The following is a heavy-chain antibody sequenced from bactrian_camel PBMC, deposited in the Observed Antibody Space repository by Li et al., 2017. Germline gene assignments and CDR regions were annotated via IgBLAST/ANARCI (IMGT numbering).Heavy chain of an antibody. CDR3: AKEINY. CDR2: IYTGDGST. V-gene: IGHV3S1*01. J-gene: IGHJ4*01. Sequence: HVQLVESGGGLVQTGGSLRLSCARSGFTFNYNWMHWVRQAPGKGLEWVFSIYTGDGSTGSADSVKGRFTISRDNTKNILYLQMNSLKSEDTALYYCAKEINYWGQGTQVTVS. CDR1: GFTFNYNW.